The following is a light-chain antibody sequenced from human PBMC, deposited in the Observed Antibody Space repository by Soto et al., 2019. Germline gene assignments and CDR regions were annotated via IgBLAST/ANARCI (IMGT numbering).Light chain of an antibody. V-gene: IGKV3-11*01. CDR3: QQRNTWPPIT. Sequence: EIVMTQSPATLSVSPGERATLSCRASQSVSSNLAWYQVKPGQAPRLLIYDASRRASGVPARFSGSGSGTDFTLTISSLEPEDFALYYCQQRNTWPPITFGQVTRRESK. CDR2: DAS. CDR1: QSVSSN. J-gene: IGKJ5*01.